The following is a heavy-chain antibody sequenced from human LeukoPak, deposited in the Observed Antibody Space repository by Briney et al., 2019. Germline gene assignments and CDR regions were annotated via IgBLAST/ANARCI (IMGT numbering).Heavy chain of an antibody. Sequence: GGSLRLSCAASGFTFSSYWMSWVRQTPGKGLEWVADIKEDGSEKYYVDSVKGRFTISRDNAKNSLSLQMNSLRAEDTAVYYCARGGIVVVPAAIPEYNWFDPWGQGTLVTVSS. J-gene: IGHJ5*02. D-gene: IGHD2-2*02. V-gene: IGHV3-7*01. CDR1: GFTFSSYW. CDR2: IKEDGSEK. CDR3: ARGGIVVVPAAIPEYNWFDP.